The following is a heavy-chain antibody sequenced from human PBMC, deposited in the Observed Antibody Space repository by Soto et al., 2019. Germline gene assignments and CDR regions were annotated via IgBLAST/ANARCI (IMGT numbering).Heavy chain of an antibody. CDR3: ARPPSGTTTFFDS. D-gene: IGHD1-7*01. CDR2: IYPSDSDT. V-gene: IGHV5-51*01. CDR1: GYRFTSNW. J-gene: IGHJ4*02. Sequence: GESLKISCKGSGYRFTSNWIGWVRQMPGKGLEWMGIIYPSDSDTRYSPSFQGQVTISADKSISTAYLQWSSLKASDTAMYYCARPPSGTTTFFDSWGQGTLVTVSS.